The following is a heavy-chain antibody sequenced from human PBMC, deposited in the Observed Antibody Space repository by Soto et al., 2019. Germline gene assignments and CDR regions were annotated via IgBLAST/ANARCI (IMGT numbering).Heavy chain of an antibody. V-gene: IGHV3-23*01. CDR3: AKVPHSRRPPPFS. CDR2: ISGSGGST. J-gene: IGHJ5*02. CDR1: GFTFSSYA. Sequence: PXGSLQLSCAASGFTFSSYAMSGVRQAPGKGLEWVSAISGSGGSTYYADSVKGRFTISRDNSKNTLYLQMNSLRAEDTAVYYCAKVPHSRRPPPFSWGQGTLVTVAS.